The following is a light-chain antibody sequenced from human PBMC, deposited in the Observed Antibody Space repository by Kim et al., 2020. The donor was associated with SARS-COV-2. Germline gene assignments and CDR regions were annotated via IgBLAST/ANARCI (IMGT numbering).Light chain of an antibody. CDR1: QGISTS. J-gene: IGKJ5*01. CDR2: GAS. Sequence: DIQMTQSPSAMSASVGDRVTITCRASQGISTSLVWFQQKPGNVPKRLIYGASSLQSGVPSRFSGSGSGTEFTLTINGLQPEDFATYYCLQHSSYPLTFGQGTRREIK. CDR3: LQHSSYPLT. V-gene: IGKV1-17*03.